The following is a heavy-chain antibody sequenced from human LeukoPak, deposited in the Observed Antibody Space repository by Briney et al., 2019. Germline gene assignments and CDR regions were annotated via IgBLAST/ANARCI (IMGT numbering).Heavy chain of an antibody. V-gene: IGHV4-38-2*01. CDR2: IYHSGST. Sequence: SETLSLTCAVSGYSISSGYYWGWIRQPPGKGLEWIGSIYHSGSTYYNPSLKSRVTISVDTSKSQFSLKLSSVTAADTAVYYCARGIGDYDFWSGYYYYYYMDVWGKGTTVTVSS. D-gene: IGHD3-3*01. J-gene: IGHJ6*03. CDR3: ARGIGDYDFWSGYYYYYYMDV. CDR1: GYSISSGYY.